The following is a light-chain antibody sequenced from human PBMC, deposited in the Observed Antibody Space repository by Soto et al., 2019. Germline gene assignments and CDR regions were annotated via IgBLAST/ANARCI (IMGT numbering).Light chain of an antibody. J-gene: IGKJ1*01. V-gene: IGKV1-8*01. CDR3: QQYYRYPRT. CDR2: ASS. CDR1: QEISPF. Sequence: AIRVTQSPSSISASTGDRVTITCRASQEISPFLAWYQQRPGKAPNLLLYASSTLKSGVPSRFSGCGSGTDFTLTISNLRSEVSATDFCQQYYRYPRTFGQGTKVEIK.